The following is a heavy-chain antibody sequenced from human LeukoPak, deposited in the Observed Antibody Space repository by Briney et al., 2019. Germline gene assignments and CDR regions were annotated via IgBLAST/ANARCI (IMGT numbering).Heavy chain of an antibody. Sequence: GGSLRLSCTASGFTFGDYAMSWVRQAPGKGLEWVGFIRSKAYGGTTEYAASVKGRFTISRDDSKSIAYLQMNSLKTEDTAVYYCTIHTDQDDVADYWGQGTLVTVSS. D-gene: IGHD2-15*01. V-gene: IGHV3-49*04. CDR2: IRSKAYGGTT. CDR3: TIHTDQDDVADY. J-gene: IGHJ4*02. CDR1: GFTFGDYA.